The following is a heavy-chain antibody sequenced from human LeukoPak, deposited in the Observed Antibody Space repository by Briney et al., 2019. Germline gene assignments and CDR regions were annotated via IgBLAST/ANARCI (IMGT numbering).Heavy chain of an antibody. CDR3: ARDKGSNYGFDY. CDR1: GFTFSGYW. CDR2: INNDGSST. Sequence: GGSLRLSCAASGFTFSGYWMHWARQAPGKGLVWVSRINNDGSSTNNEDSVKGRFTISRDNAKNTLYLQMNSLRAEDTAVYYCARDKGSNYGFDYWGQGTLVTVSS. J-gene: IGHJ4*02. D-gene: IGHD4-11*01. V-gene: IGHV3-74*01.